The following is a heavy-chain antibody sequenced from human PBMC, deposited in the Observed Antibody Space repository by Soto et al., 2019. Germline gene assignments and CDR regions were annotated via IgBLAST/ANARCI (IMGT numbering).Heavy chain of an antibody. CDR1: GYTFTDNV. D-gene: IGHD3-10*01. CDR2: IKPNNGNT. J-gene: IGHJ4*02. Sequence: QVQLVQSGAEVKKPGASVKVSCKASGYTFTDNVVSWMRQAPGQGIEWMGWIKPNNGNTKCAQNVQCRVTMTTDTSTSTAYVELSSLRSDDPAMYYCARSLISGIFYYYYWGQGTLVTVSS. V-gene: IGHV1-18*01. CDR3: ARSLISGIFYYYY.